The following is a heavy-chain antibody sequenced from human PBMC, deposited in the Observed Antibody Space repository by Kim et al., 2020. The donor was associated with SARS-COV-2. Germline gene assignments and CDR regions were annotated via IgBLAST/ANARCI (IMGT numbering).Heavy chain of an antibody. CDR1: GLSFSTNG. Sequence: GGSLRLSCAASGLSFSTNGMSWVRQAPGKGLEWVSGISGDGDFTYYAESVKGRFTVSRDNSKNTLYLEMNSLSADDTAVYYCATLILVHWDQGALVTVS. CDR3: ATLILVH. J-gene: IGHJ4*02. CDR2: ISGDGDFT. V-gene: IGHV3-23*01. D-gene: IGHD2-15*01.